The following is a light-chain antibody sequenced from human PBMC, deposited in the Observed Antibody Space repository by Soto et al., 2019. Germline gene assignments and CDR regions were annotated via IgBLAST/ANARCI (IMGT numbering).Light chain of an antibody. CDR1: QSVSRNY. V-gene: IGKV3-20*01. Sequence: IVLTQSPGTLSLSPGERATLSCRASQSVSRNYFAWYQQKPGQAPRLLIYAASNKITGIPDRFSASGSGTDFTLTISRLEPEDFAVYHCQQYGSSPRTFGQGTKVEIK. J-gene: IGKJ1*01. CDR3: QQYGSSPRT. CDR2: AAS.